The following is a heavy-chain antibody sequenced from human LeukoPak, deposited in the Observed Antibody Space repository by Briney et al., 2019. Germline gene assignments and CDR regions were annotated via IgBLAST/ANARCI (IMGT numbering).Heavy chain of an antibody. Sequence: GGSLRLSCAASGFTFSSYSMNWVRQAPGKGLEWVSYISSSSSTIYYADPVKGRFTISRDNAKNSLYLQMNSLRAEDTALYYCAKDTDGAAAGTTWGHWGQGTLVTVSS. CDR2: ISSSSSTI. J-gene: IGHJ4*02. CDR1: GFTFSSYS. D-gene: IGHD6-13*01. CDR3: AKDTDGAAAGTTWGH. V-gene: IGHV3-48*04.